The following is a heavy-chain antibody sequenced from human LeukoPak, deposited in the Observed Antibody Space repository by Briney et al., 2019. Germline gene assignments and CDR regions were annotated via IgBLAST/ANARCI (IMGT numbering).Heavy chain of an antibody. Sequence: GESLKISCKGSGYSFTSYWIGWVRQMPGKGLEWMGSIYPGDSDTKYSPSFQGQVTISVDKSTNTAYLQWTSLKTSDTAMYYCARGDVVRGVSWFDSWGQGALVTVSS. CDR1: GYSFTSYW. CDR2: IYPGDSDT. J-gene: IGHJ5*01. D-gene: IGHD2-21*02. CDR3: ARGDVVRGVSWFDS. V-gene: IGHV5-51*01.